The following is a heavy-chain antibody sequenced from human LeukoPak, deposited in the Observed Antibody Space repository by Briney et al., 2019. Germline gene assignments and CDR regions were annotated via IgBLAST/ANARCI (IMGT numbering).Heavy chain of an antibody. J-gene: IGHJ4*02. V-gene: IGHV4-61*02. CDR1: GGSISSGSYY. CDR3: ARDGFLAVDY. D-gene: IGHD3-3*01. CDR2: VYSSGST. Sequence: SQTLSLTCTVSGGSISSGSYYWSWIRQPAGKGLEWIGRVYSSGSTNYNPSLKSRVSISVDTSKNQFSLKLTSMTAADTAVYYCARDGFLAVDYWGQGTLVTVSS.